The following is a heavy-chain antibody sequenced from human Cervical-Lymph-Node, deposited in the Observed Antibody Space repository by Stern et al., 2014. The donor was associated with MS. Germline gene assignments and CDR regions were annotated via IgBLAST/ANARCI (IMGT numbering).Heavy chain of an antibody. J-gene: IGHJ4*02. CDR2: INAGNGNT. D-gene: IGHD6-19*01. Sequence: QVQLMQSGAEVKKPGASVKGSCKASGYTFTKYTIHWVRQAPGQSLEWMGWINAGNGNTRYSQKFQDRVTITRDTSASTVYMELSSLRSEDTALYYCARDRGFSSGFDFWGQGPQVTVSS. CDR3: ARDRGFSSGFDF. V-gene: IGHV1-3*01. CDR1: GYTFTKYT.